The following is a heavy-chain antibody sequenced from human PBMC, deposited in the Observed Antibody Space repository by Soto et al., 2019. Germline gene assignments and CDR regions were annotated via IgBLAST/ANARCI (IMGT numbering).Heavy chain of an antibody. V-gene: IGHV3-30*04. CDR3: ARGDREDPGVVIGVRPGEYGVDV. J-gene: IGHJ6*02. CDR1: GVAFSNYA. Sequence: QVHLVQSGGGVVEPGRSLRLSCAASGVAFSNYAFHWVRQAPGKGLECVAVISYNGGNRFYRDYVNGRVTISTDTSKKTVQRQIHGPRYEAAAVYYSARGDREDPGVVIGVRPGEYGVDVRRQGTTVTVSS. CDR2: ISYNGGNR. D-gene: IGHD2-21*01.